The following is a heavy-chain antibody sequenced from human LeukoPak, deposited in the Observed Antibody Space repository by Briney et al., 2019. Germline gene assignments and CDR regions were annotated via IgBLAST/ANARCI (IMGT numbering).Heavy chain of an antibody. Sequence: GGSLRLSCTASGFTFANYWMSWVRQAPGGGLEGGADIRQSASETNYVDSVKGRFTISRDNAKKSLYLQMDNLRAEDTAVYYCALQFTYGDYRPAGDYWGQGTLVTVSS. CDR2: IRQSASET. J-gene: IGHJ4*02. CDR1: GFTFANYW. CDR3: ALQFTYGDYRPAGDY. D-gene: IGHD4-17*01. V-gene: IGHV3-7*01.